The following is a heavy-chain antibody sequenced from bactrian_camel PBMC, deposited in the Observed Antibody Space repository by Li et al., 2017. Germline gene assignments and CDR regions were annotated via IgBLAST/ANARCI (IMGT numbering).Heavy chain of an antibody. Sequence: QLVESGGGLVQPGGSLRLSCAASGFTFSSHWMYWVRQAPGKGLEWVSAITSGAGGTTYYANSAKGRFTISRDNAKNTVYLQMNSLKPEDTAVYYSARDFSTDRSRPPGQGTQVTVS. V-gene: IGHV3S25*01. J-gene: IGHJ4*01. D-gene: IGHD1*01. CDR1: GFTFSSHW. CDR2: ITSGAGGTT.